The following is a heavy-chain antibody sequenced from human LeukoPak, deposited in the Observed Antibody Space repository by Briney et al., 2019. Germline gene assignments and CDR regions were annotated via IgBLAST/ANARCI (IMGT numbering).Heavy chain of an antibody. CDR3: AKEMADQKIDYYGMDV. D-gene: IGHD5-24*01. CDR2: ISYDGSNK. J-gene: IGHJ6*02. Sequence: PGGSLRLSCAASGFTFSSYGMHWVRQAPGKGLEWVAVISYDGSNKYYADSVKGRFTISRDNSKNTLYLQMNSLRAEDTAVYYCAKEMADQKIDYYGMDVWGQGTTVTVSS. CDR1: GFTFSSYG. V-gene: IGHV3-30*18.